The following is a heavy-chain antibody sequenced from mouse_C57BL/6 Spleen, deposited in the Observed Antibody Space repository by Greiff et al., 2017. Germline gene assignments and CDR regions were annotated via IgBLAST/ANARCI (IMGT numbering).Heavy chain of an antibody. Sequence: EVTLVESGGGLVKPGGSLKLSCAASGFTFSDYGMHWVRQAPEKGLEWVAYISSGSSTIYYADTVKGRFTISRDNAKNTLCLQMTSLRSEDTAMYDCARPNWSLYWYCDVWGTGTTVTVSS. J-gene: IGHJ1*03. V-gene: IGHV5-17*01. CDR3: ARPNWSLYWYCDV. CDR1: GFTFSDYG. CDR2: ISSGSSTI. D-gene: IGHD4-1*01.